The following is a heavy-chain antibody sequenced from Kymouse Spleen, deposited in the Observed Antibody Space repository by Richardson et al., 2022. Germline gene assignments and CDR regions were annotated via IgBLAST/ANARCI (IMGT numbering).Heavy chain of an antibody. V-gene: IGHV3-7*01. D-gene: IGHD6-6*01. CDR3: ARGIAARGDWFDP. Sequence: EVQLVESGGGLVQPGGSLRLSCAASGFTFSSYWMSWVRQAPGKGLEWVANIKQDGSEKYYVDSVKGRFTISRDNAKNSLYLQMNSLRAEDTAVYYCARGIAARGDWFDPWGQGTLVTVSS. J-gene: IGHJ5*02. CDR1: GFTFSSYW. CDR2: IKQDGSEK.